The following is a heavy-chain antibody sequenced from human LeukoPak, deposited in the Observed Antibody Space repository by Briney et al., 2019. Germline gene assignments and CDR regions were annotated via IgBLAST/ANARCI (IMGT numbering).Heavy chain of an antibody. CDR1: GFTFSSYG. Sequence: GGSLRLSCAASGFTFSSYGLHWVRQAPGKGLEWVAVISYDGSNKYYADSGKGRFTISRDNSKNTLYLQMNSLRAEDTAVYYCAKAIDRKYCSSSGCYYYYYYGMDVWGQGTTVSLSS. V-gene: IGHV3-30*18. CDR3: AKAIDRKYCSSSGCYYYYYYGMDV. J-gene: IGHJ6*02. D-gene: IGHD2-2*01. CDR2: ISYDGSNK.